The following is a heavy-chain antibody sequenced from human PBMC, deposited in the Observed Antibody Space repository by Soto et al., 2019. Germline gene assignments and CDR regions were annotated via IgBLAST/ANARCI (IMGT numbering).Heavy chain of an antibody. CDR3: AKGGYYYDSSGYPGRVFDI. D-gene: IGHD3-22*01. J-gene: IGHJ3*02. CDR2: ISHDGNNK. Sequence: GGSLRLSCAASGFTFSSYGMHWVRQAPGKGLEWVAVISHDGNNKYYADSVKGRFTISRDNSKNTLYLQMNSLRAEDTAVYYCAKGGYYYDSSGYPGRVFDIWGQGTMVTVSS. V-gene: IGHV3-30*18. CDR1: GFTFSSYG.